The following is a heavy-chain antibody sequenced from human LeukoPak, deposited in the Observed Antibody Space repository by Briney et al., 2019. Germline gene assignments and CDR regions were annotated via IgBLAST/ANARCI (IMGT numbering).Heavy chain of an antibody. J-gene: IGHJ4*02. CDR2: INGDGSGA. D-gene: IGHD6-13*01. V-gene: IGHV3-74*01. CDR1: GFTFSSYW. Sequence: GGSLRLSCAASGFTFSSYWMHWVRQAPGKGLVWVSRINGDGSGAIYADSVKGRFTISRDNAKNTLYLQMNSLRAEDAAVYYCARIISSWVYFDYWGQGTLVTVSS. CDR3: ARIISSWVYFDY.